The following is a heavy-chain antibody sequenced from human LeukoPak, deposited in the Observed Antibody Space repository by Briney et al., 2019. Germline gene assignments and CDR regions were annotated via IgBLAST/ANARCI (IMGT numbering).Heavy chain of an antibody. J-gene: IGHJ4*02. D-gene: IGHD3-22*01. CDR2: IFYIGSA. CDR1: GVSIGSGGY. CDR3: ASRFEGSGYCY. Sequence: SETLSLTCAVSGVSIGSGGYWSWVRQPPGKGLEWIGQIFYIGSAHYNPSFESRVIMSIDNSRNQLSLRFNSVTAADTAVYYCASRFEGSGYCYWGQGTLVTVSS. V-gene: IGHV4-4*02.